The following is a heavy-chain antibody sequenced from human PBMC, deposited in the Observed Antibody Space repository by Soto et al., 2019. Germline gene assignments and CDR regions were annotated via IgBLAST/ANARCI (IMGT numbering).Heavy chain of an antibody. CDR3: AKGPGYSYGGWFDP. D-gene: IGHD5-18*01. V-gene: IGHV3-23*01. CDR1: GFTFSIYA. J-gene: IGHJ5*02. CDR2: ISGSGGST. Sequence: PGGSLRLSCAASGFTFSIYAMSWVRHAPGKGLGWVSAISGSGGSTYYADSVKGRFTISRDNSKNTLYLQMNSLRAEDTAVYYCAKGPGYSYGGWFDPWGQGTLVTVSS.